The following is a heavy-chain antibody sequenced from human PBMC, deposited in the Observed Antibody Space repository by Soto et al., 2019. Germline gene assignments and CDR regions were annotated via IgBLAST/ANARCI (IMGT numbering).Heavy chain of an antibody. V-gene: IGHV2-70*01. Sequence: SGPTLVNPTQALTLTCTFSGFSLSTSGMCVGWIRQPPGKALEWLALIDWADDKYYSTSLKTRLTISKDTSKNQVVLTMTNMDPVDTATYYCARMRTWLQSFDYWGQGTLVTVSS. D-gene: IGHD4-4*01. CDR2: IDWADDK. J-gene: IGHJ4*02. CDR3: ARMRTWLQSFDY. CDR1: GFSLSTSGMC.